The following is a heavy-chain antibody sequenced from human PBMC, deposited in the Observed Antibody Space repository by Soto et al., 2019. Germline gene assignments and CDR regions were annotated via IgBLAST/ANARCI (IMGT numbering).Heavy chain of an antibody. V-gene: IGHV1-18*01. J-gene: IGHJ4*02. CDR3: ARGRTGALDY. CDR2: ISTYNGNP. D-gene: IGHD3-10*01. CDR1: GYIFTSQG. Sequence: QIQLVQSGAEVKKPGASVKVSCKASGYIFTSQGISWVRQAPGQGLEWMGWISTYNGNPNYAQKLQGRVTMTTNTSTTTAFLELRSLTSDDTAVYYCARGRTGALDYWGQGTPVIVSS.